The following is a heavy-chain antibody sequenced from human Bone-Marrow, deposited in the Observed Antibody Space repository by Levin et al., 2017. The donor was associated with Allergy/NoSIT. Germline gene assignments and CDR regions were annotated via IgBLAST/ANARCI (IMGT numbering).Heavy chain of an antibody. CDR2: IKSKTDGGTT. CDR3: TTGAGGGYDILTGYYRSLYYYYGMDV. CDR1: GFTFSNAW. J-gene: IGHJ6*02. D-gene: IGHD3-9*01. V-gene: IGHV3-15*07. Sequence: GESLKISCAASGFTFSNAWMNWVRPAPGKGLEWVGRIKSKTDGGTTDYAAPVKGRFTISRDDSKNTLYLQMNSLKTEDTAVYYCTTGAGGGYDILTGYYRSLYYYYGMDVWGQGTTVTVSS.